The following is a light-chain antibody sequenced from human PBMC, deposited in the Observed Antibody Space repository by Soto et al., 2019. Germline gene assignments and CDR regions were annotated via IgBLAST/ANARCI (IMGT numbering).Light chain of an antibody. CDR1: ENVXTN. CDR2: GSS. Sequence: IVLTQSPATLSVSPGERVTLSXRASENVXTNLAWYQQRPGQPPRLLIYGSSTRATGISATFSGSGSRTEFTLTISSLQSEDSAVYYCQQYNNWGLSFGGGTRVEIK. V-gene: IGKV3D-15*01. J-gene: IGKJ4*01. CDR3: QQYNNWGLS.